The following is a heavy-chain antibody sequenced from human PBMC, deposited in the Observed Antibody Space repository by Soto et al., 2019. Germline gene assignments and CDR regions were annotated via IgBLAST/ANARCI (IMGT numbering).Heavy chain of an antibody. CDR3: TRDVSSRYFDL. J-gene: IGHJ2*01. Sequence: QVQLVESGGGVVQAGRSLRLSCAASGFTFRNYGMHWVRQAPGKGLEWVALIWYDGSNTFYTDSVKGRFTISRDNSKSTPHLQMNSLRAEDTAVYYCTRDVSSRYFDLWGRGSLVTVSS. V-gene: IGHV3-33*01. CDR2: IWYDGSNT. CDR1: GFTFRNYG.